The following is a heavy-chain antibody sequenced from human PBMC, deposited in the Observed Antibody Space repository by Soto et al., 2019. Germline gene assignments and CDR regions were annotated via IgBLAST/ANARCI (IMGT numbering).Heavy chain of an antibody. Sequence: SETLSLTCKVSGYYIKSSIWWTWVRQPPGKALEWIGETYHSGSTNYNPSLKSRVTISVDKSKNQFSLKLTSVTAADTAVYHCARTLRFDYYYGLDVWGQGSRVTVSS. CDR3: ARTLRFDYYYGLDV. V-gene: IGHV4-4*02. CDR2: TYHSGST. CDR1: GYYIKSSIW. J-gene: IGHJ6*02. D-gene: IGHD3-3*01.